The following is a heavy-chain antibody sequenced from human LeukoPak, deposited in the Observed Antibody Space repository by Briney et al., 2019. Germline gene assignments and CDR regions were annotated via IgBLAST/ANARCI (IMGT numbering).Heavy chain of an antibody. CDR2: INSDGSST. J-gene: IGHJ4*02. D-gene: IGHD4-17*01. CDR3: ARDGLYNSVTTDY. CDR1: GFTFSSYW. Sequence: GGSLRLSCAASGFTFSSYWMHWVRQVPGKGLVWVSRINSDGSSTSYADSVKGRFTISRDNAKSTLYVQMNSLRAEDTAVYYCARDGLYNSVTTDYWGQGALVTVSS. V-gene: IGHV3-74*01.